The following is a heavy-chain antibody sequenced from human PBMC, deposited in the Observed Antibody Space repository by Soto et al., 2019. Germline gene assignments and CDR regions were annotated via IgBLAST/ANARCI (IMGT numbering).Heavy chain of an antibody. CDR3: AKDRGGGYCSGGSCYWNAFDI. CDR1: GFTFSSYG. J-gene: IGHJ3*02. V-gene: IGHV3-30*18. Sequence: QVQLVESGGGVVQPGRSLRLSCAASGFTFSSYGMHWVRQAPGKGLEWVAVISYDGSNKYYADSVKGRFTISRDNSKNTLYLQMNSLRAEDTAVYYCAKDRGGGYCSGGSCYWNAFDIWGQGTMVTVSS. D-gene: IGHD2-15*01. CDR2: ISYDGSNK.